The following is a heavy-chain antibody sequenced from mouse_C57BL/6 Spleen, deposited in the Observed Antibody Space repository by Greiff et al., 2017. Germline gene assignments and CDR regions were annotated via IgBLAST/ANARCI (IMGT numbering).Heavy chain of an antibody. J-gene: IGHJ4*01. CDR1: GYTFTDYE. CDR2: IVPEPGGT. CDR3: TRKTLWDYYAMDY. V-gene: IGHV1-15*01. Sequence: QVQLQQSGAELVRPGASVTLSCTASGYTFTDYEMHWVKQTPVHGLEWIGAIVPEPGGTASNQKFKGKAILTADKSSSTAYMEFRSLTSEDSAVYDCTRKTLWDYYAMDYWGQGTSVTVSS. D-gene: IGHD6-1*01.